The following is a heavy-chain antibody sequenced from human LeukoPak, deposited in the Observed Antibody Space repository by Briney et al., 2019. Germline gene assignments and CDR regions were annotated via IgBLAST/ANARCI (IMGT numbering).Heavy chain of an antibody. Sequence: KPSETLSLTCTVSGGSISSYYWSWIRQPPGKGLEWIGYIYYSGSTNYNPSLKSRVTISVDTSKNQFSLKLSSVTAADTAVYYCARVLSGSYYFDYWGQGTLVTVSS. CDR3: ARVLSGSYYFDY. V-gene: IGHV4-59*01. CDR2: IYYSGST. D-gene: IGHD1-26*01. J-gene: IGHJ4*02. CDR1: GGSISSYY.